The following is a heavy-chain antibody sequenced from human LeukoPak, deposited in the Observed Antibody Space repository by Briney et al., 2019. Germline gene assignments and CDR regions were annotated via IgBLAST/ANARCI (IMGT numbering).Heavy chain of an antibody. CDR1: GGTFSSYA. D-gene: IGHD3-3*01. J-gene: IGHJ4*02. Sequence: ASVKVACKASGGTFSSYAISWVRQAPGQGLEWMGGIIPIFGTANYAQKFQGRATITADESTSTAYKELSSLRSEDTAVYYCARSRSRFLEWLPPVGYWGQGTLVTVSS. V-gene: IGHV1-69*13. CDR3: ARSRSRFLEWLPPVGY. CDR2: IIPIFGTA.